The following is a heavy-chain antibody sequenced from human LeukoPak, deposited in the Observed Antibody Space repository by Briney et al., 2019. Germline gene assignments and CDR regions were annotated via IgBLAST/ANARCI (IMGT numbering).Heavy chain of an antibody. J-gene: IGHJ4*02. CDR2: INSDGSTT. CDR1: GFTFSRYW. Sequence: GGSLRLSCAASGFTFSRYWMHWVRQAPGKGLVWVSRINSDGSTTGYADSVKGRFTISRDNAKNTLYLQMNSLRAEDTAVYYCAREGVAGGLDYWGQGTLVTVSS. CDR3: AREGVAGGLDY. V-gene: IGHV3-74*01. D-gene: IGHD6-19*01.